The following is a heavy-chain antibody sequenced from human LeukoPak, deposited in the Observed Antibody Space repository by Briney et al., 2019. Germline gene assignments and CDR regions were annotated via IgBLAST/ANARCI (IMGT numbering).Heavy chain of an antibody. V-gene: IGHV3-48*01. CDR1: GFTFSSYS. D-gene: IGHD3-22*01. J-gene: IGHJ4*02. Sequence: QPGGSLRLSCAASGFTFSSYSMNWVRQAPGKGLEWVSYISSFSGTIYYADSVKGRFTISRDNSKNTLYLQMNSLRAEDTAVYYCVGIRTSSGYYFDYWGQGTLVTVSS. CDR2: ISSFSGTI. CDR3: VGIRTSSGYYFDY.